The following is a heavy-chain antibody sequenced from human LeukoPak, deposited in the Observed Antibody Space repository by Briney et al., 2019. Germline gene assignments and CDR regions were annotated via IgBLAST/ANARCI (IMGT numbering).Heavy chain of an antibody. CDR2: IYPGDSDT. J-gene: IGHJ6*03. Sequence: GESLKISCKASGYYFPTFWIGWVRQMPGKGLEWMGIIYPGDSDTRYSPSFQGQVTISADKSISTAYLQWSSLKASDTAMYYCARHRRAPPYYYMDVWGKGTTVTVSS. V-gene: IGHV5-51*01. CDR1: GYYFPTFW. CDR3: ARHRRAPPYYYMDV.